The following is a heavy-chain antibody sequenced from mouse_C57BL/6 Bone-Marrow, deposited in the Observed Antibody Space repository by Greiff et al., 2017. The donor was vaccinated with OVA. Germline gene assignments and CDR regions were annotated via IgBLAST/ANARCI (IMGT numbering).Heavy chain of an antibody. CDR3: ARGTLLLRAWFAY. CDR2: LDPSDSYT. J-gene: IGHJ3*01. Sequence: QVQLQQPGAELVMPGASVKLSCKASGYTFTSYWMHWVKQRPGQGLEWIGELDPSDSYTNYNQKFKGKSTLTVDKSSSTAYMQLSSLTSEDSAVYYCARGTLLLRAWFAYWGQGTLVTVSA. CDR1: GYTFTSYW. V-gene: IGHV1-69*01. D-gene: IGHD1-1*01.